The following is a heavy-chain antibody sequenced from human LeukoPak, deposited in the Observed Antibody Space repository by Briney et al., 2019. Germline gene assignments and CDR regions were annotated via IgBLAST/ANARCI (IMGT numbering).Heavy chain of an antibody. Sequence: ASVKVSCKASGYTFTSYGISWVRQAPGQGLEWMGWISAYNGNTNYAQKLQGRVTMTTDTSTSTAYMELRSLRSDDTAVYYCARVRHPIGYHYDSSGYADYWGQGTLVTVSS. J-gene: IGHJ4*02. CDR3: ARVRHPIGYHYDSSGYADY. V-gene: IGHV1-18*01. D-gene: IGHD3-22*01. CDR1: GYTFTSYG. CDR2: ISAYNGNT.